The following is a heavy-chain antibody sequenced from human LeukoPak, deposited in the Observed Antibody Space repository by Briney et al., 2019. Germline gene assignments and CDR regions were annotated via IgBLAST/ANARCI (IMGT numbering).Heavy chain of an antibody. V-gene: IGHV3-23*01. Sequence: GGSLRLSCAASGFTFSSYAMSWVRQAPGKGLEWVSAISGSGDSTFYADSVKGRFTISRDNSKNTLYLQMNSLRAEDTAVYYCANKADSSGWRFDYWGQGTLVTVSS. CDR3: ANKADSSGWRFDY. J-gene: IGHJ4*02. CDR1: GFTFSSYA. CDR2: ISGSGDST. D-gene: IGHD6-19*01.